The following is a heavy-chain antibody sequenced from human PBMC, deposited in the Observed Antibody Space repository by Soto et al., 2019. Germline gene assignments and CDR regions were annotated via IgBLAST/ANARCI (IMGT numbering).Heavy chain of an antibody. CDR2: ISSSSYI. J-gene: IGHJ4*02. D-gene: IGHD3-22*01. CDR1: GFTFSSYS. V-gene: IGHV3-21*01. Sequence: GGSLRLSCAASGFTFSSYSMNWVRQAPGKGLEWVSSISSSSYIYYADSVKGRFTISRDNAKNSLYLQMNSLRAEDTAVYYCARSEEYYDSSGYYYGYWGQGTLVTVSS. CDR3: ARSEEYYDSSGYYYGY.